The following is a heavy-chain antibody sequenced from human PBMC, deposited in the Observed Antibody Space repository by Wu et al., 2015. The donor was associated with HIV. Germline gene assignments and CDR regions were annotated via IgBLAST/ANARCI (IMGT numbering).Heavy chain of an antibody. D-gene: IGHD3-9*01. CDR1: GYTFTSYD. J-gene: IGHJ4*02. CDR2: MNPNSGNT. Sequence: QVQLVQSGAEVEKPGASVKVSCKASGYTFTSYDINWVRQATGQGLEWMGWMNPNSGNTGYAQKFQGRVTMTRNTSISTAYMELSSLRSEDTAVYYCARLTYYDILTGYYQYYFDYWGQGTLVTVSS. V-gene: IGHV1-8*01. CDR3: ARLTYYDILTGYYQYYFDY.